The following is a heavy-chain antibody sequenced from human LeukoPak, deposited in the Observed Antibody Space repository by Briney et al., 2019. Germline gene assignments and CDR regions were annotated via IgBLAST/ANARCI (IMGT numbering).Heavy chain of an antibody. D-gene: IGHD3-22*01. CDR1: DASISSDYY. V-gene: IGHV4-38-2*02. Sequence: KSSATLSLTCAVSDASISSDYYWGWLRQPPGKGREWGGSVYHSGSTYYNPSLKSLVAISVDTSKNQFSLKQSSVTAADTAVYYCARDLWYDTSGYDSDIWGQGTMVSVSS. CDR3: ARDLWYDTSGYDSDI. CDR2: VYHSGST. J-gene: IGHJ3*02.